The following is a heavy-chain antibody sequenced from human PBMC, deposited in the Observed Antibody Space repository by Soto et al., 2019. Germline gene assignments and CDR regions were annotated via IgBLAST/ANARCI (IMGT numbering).Heavy chain of an antibody. CDR1: GGSFSGYY. CDR2: INHSGST. Sequence: PSETLSLTCAVYGGSFSGYYWSWIRQPPGKGLEWIGEINHSGSTNYNPSLKSRVTISVDTSKNQFSLKLSSVTAADTAVYYCARSYSSSHIYYYYYMDVWSKGTTVTVSS. CDR3: ARSYSSSHIYYYYYMDV. V-gene: IGHV4-34*01. J-gene: IGHJ6*03. D-gene: IGHD6-13*01.